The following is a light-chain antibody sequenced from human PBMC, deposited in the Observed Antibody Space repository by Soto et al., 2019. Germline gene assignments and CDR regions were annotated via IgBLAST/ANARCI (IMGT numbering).Light chain of an antibody. CDR2: DAS. V-gene: IGKV3-11*01. CDR3: QQRSNWPGT. Sequence: EIVLTQSPATLSLSPGERATLSCRASQRVSYYLAWYQQKPGQAPRLLIYDASNRATGIPPRFSGSGSGTDFTITISGLEPEDFAVYYCQQRSNWPGTFGQGTKVEIK. J-gene: IGKJ1*01. CDR1: QRVSYY.